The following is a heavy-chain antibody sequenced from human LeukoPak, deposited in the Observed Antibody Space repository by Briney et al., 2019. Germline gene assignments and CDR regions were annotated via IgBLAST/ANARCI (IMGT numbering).Heavy chain of an antibody. V-gene: IGHV7-4-1*02. CDR1: GYTFTSYA. J-gene: IGHJ5*02. Sequence: ASVKVSCKASGYTFTSYAMNWVRQAPGQGLEWMGWINTNTGNPTYAQDFTGRFVFSLDTSVSTAYLQISSLKAEDTAVYYCARARYDFWSGYYPEPSKYNWFDPWGQGTLVTVSS. CDR3: ARARYDFWSGYYPEPSKYNWFDP. CDR2: INTNTGNP. D-gene: IGHD3-3*01.